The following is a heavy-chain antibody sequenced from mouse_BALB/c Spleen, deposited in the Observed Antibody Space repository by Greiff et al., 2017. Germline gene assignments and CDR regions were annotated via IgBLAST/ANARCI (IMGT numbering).Heavy chain of an antibody. Sequence: EVKLQESGGGLVQPGGSRKLSCAASGFTFSDYGMAWVRQAPGKGPEWVAFISNLAYSIYYADTVTGRFTISRENAKNTLYLEMSSLRSEDTAMYYCAREEGYYFDYWGQGTTLTVSS. CDR2: ISNLAYSI. J-gene: IGHJ2*01. CDR1: GFTFSDYG. CDR3: AREEGYYFDY. D-gene: IGHD3-2*02. V-gene: IGHV5-15*02.